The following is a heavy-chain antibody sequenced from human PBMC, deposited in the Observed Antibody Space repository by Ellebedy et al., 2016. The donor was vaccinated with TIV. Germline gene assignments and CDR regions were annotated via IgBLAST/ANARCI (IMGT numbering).Heavy chain of an antibody. D-gene: IGHD2-15*01. CDR3: ARANYCSGGSCYIGAFDI. V-gene: IGHV1-69*04. J-gene: IGHJ3*02. CDR2: IIPILGIA. Sequence: LVKVSCXASGGTFSSYAISWVRQAPGQGLEWMGRIIPILGIANYAQKFQGRVTITADKSTSTAYMELSSLRSEDTAVYYCARANYCSGGSCYIGAFDIWGHGTMVTVSS. CDR1: GGTFSSYA.